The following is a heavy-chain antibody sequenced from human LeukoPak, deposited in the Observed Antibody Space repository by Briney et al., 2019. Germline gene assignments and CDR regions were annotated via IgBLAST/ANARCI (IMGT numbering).Heavy chain of an antibody. Sequence: GALRLSCAASGFTFSSYSMNWARHAPGKGLEWVSSISSSSSYIYYADSVKSRFTISRDNDKNSLYLQMNSLRAEDTAVYYCARVLRYCSSTSCLDYWGQGTLVTVSS. V-gene: IGHV3-21*01. D-gene: IGHD2-2*01. CDR3: ARVLRYCSSTSCLDY. CDR1: GFTFSSYS. CDR2: ISSSSSYI. J-gene: IGHJ4*02.